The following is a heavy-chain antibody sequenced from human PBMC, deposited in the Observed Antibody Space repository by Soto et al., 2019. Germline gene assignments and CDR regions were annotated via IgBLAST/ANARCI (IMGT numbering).Heavy chain of an antibody. J-gene: IGHJ5*02. V-gene: IGHV5-51*01. CDR1: GYTFTDYW. CDR2: IYPCDSDT. Sequence: GESLKISCKGYGYTFTDYWIGWVRQMPGKGLELIGLIYPCDSDTRYSPSFQGRVTISADKSISTAFLQWTILRASDTAMYYGASPKTVIRVPVSSNGFDPRGQGTLVPVS. CDR3: ASPKTVIRVPVSSNGFDP. D-gene: IGHD2-2*01.